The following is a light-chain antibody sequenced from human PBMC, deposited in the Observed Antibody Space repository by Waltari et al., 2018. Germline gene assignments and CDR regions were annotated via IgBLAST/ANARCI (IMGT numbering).Light chain of an antibody. Sequence: ELVLTQSPGTLSLSPGEGATLSCRTSQTIRTTYLSWYQQKPGQAPTLLIYGTFSRATRIPDRFTGSGSGTEFSLTISSLEPEDFATYYCQQYDISPLTFGGGTKVEIK. V-gene: IGKV3-20*01. CDR3: QQYDISPLT. CDR1: QTIRTTY. J-gene: IGKJ4*01. CDR2: GTF.